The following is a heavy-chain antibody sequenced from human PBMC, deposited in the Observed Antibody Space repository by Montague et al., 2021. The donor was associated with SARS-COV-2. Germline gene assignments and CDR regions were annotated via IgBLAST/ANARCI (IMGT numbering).Heavy chain of an antibody. Sequence: SLRLSCAASGFTFSSYWMSWVRQAPGKGLEWVANIKQDGSEKYYVDSVKGRFTISRDHAKNSLYLQINILRAEDTAGYYCARDLDDDSVDYYGVDYWGQGTLVTVSS. J-gene: IGHJ4*02. D-gene: IGHD4-17*01. CDR2: IKQDGSEK. CDR1: GFTFSSYW. CDR3: ARDLDDDSVDYYGVDY. V-gene: IGHV3-7*01.